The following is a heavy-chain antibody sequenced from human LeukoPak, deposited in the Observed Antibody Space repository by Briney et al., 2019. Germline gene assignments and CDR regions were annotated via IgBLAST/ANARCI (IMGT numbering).Heavy chain of an antibody. CDR1: GGSISSSSYY. D-gene: IGHD4-17*01. Sequence: SETLSLTCTVSGGSISSSSYYWGWIRQPPGKGLEWIGSIYYSGSTYYNPSLKSRVTISVDTSKNQFSLKLSSVAAADTAVYYCARVGTTLWWATVTTKFDYWGQGTLVTVSS. J-gene: IGHJ4*02. CDR2: IYYSGST. V-gene: IGHV4-39*01. CDR3: ARVGTTLWWATVTTKFDY.